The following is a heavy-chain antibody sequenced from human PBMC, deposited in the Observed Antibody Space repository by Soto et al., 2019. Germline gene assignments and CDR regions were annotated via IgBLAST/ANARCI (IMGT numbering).Heavy chain of an antibody. CDR1: GYNFSYSW. CDR3: ATGRDRNSSSFIGREGIEV. D-gene: IGHD6-13*01. Sequence: EVQLVQSGAEVKKPGESLKISCKDSGYNFSYSWIGWVRQMPGKAVEWMGLIYPGDSEDRYSPSFEAQVTISADKSITTAYLHWSTLPPSDTAMYYCATGRDRNSSSFIGREGIEVWCQGTPVTVSS. CDR2: IYPGDSED. V-gene: IGHV5-51*01. J-gene: IGHJ4*03.